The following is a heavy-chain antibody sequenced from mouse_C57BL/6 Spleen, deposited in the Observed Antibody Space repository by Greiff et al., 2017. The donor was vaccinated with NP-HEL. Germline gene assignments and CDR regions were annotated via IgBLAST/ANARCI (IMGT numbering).Heavy chain of an antibody. J-gene: IGHJ1*03. CDR2: IDPENGDT. CDR1: GFNIKDDY. D-gene: IGHD4-1*01. Sequence: EVQLQQSGAELVRPGASVKLSCTASGFNIKDDYMHWVKQRPEQGLEWIGWIDPENGDTEYASKFQGTATITAGTSTNTAYLQLTSLTSEDTAVYYCTTGGLGGYFDVWGTGTTVTVSS. CDR3: TTGGLGGYFDV. V-gene: IGHV14-4*01.